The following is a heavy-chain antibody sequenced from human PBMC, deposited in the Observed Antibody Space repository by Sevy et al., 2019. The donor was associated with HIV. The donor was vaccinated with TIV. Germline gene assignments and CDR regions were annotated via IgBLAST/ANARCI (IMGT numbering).Heavy chain of an antibody. Sequence: SETLSLTCGVSNFSISSGYYWGWIRQTPGKGLEWIGNTYHGGSTYYNPSLKSRVAISVDTSTNKLSLRLSSATAADTAVYYCARQSGGDRLDYYGMDVWGQGTTVTVSS. CDR2: TYHGGST. CDR1: NFSISSGYY. D-gene: IGHD2-21*02. V-gene: IGHV4-38-2*01. CDR3: ARQSGGDRLDYYGMDV. J-gene: IGHJ6*02.